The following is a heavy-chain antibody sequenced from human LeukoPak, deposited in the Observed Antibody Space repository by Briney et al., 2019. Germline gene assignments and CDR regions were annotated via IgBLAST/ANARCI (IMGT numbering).Heavy chain of an antibody. V-gene: IGHV4-38-2*01. D-gene: IGHD6-19*01. CDR3: ATEVGQWLVRT. J-gene: IGHJ4*02. CDR2: IYHSGRT. CDR1: GYSISSGYY. Sequence: SETLSLTCGVSGYSISSGYYWGWIRQPPGKGLEWIGSIYHSGRTYYNPSLKSRVTISVDTSKNQFSLKLTSVTAADTAVYYCATEVGQWLVRTWGQGTLVTVSS.